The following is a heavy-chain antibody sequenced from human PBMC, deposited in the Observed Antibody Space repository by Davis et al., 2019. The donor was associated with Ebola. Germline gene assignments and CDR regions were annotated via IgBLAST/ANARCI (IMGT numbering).Heavy chain of an antibody. D-gene: IGHD1-26*01. CDR2: INSDGSSI. CDR3: ARGGEGLLGY. J-gene: IGHJ4*02. V-gene: IGHV3-74*01. Sequence: GESLKISCAAFGFTFTNYWMHWVRQAPGKGLVWVSRINSDGSSINYADSVKGRFTISRDNAKNSLYLQMNSLRAEDTAVYYCARGGEGLLGYWGQGTLVTVSS. CDR1: GFTFTNYW.